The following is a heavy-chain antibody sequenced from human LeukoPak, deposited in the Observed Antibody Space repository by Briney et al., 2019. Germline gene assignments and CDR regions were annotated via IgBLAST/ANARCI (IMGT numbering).Heavy chain of an antibody. CDR2: FYYSGNT. J-gene: IGHJ4*02. V-gene: IGHV4-39*01. CDR1: SGSISSFY. D-gene: IGHD2-21*02. CDR3: TRYGDRSNREFDY. Sequence: SETLSLTCTVSSGSISSFYWGWIRQPPGKGLEWIASFYYSGNTYYNPSLQSRISISVDTSRSQFSLNLNSVTAADTVVYYCTRYGDRSNREFDYWGQGTLVTVSS.